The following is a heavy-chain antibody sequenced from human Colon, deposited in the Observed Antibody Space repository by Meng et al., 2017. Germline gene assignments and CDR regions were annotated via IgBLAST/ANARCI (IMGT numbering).Heavy chain of an antibody. CDR2: TSHSGST. Sequence: ARLQESGPGLGKPTETASLPGGGSGGAISRSDCWSWVRQPPGKGLEWIGETSHSGSTNYSPSLKSRVTISLDKSKTQLSLKLNSVTAADTAVYFCASSDYYRSDYWGQGTLVTVSS. V-gene: IGHV4-4*01. D-gene: IGHD3-22*01. J-gene: IGHJ4*02. CDR3: ASSDYYRSDY. CDR1: GGAISRSDC.